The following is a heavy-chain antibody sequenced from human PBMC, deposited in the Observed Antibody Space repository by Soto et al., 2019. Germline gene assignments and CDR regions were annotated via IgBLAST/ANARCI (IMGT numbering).Heavy chain of an antibody. V-gene: IGHV4-34*01. CDR2: INDSGST. CDR1: GGSFSGFF. J-gene: IGHJ4*02. D-gene: IGHD2-21*02. Sequence: QVQLQQWGAGLLKPSETLSLTCTVYGGSFSGFFWSWIRQPPGKGLEWIGEINDSGSTNYNPSLKSRVTISVDTSHSQFSLKLSSVTAADTAVYYCARGVVTAYGDFWGQGTLVTVSS. CDR3: ARGVVTAYGDF.